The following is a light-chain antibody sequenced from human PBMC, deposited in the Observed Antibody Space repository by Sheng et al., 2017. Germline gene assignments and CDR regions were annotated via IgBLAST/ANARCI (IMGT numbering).Light chain of an antibody. CDR1: RGHASYA. V-gene: IGLV4-69*01. CDR3: QSWGSGPV. CDR2: VDSDGTH. J-gene: IGLJ2*01. Sequence: QLVLTQPPSASASLGASVTLTCTLSRGHASYAVAWHQQSPKKGPRYLMNVDSDGTHTKGDGIPDRFSGSSSGAERYLTISSLQSQDEADYFCQSWGSGPVFGGGTKLTVL.